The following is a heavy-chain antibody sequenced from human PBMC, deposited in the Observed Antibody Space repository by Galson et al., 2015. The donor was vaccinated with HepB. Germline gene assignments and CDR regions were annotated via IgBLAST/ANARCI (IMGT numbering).Heavy chain of an antibody. Sequence: SLRLSCAVSGFTLSSFWMTWVRQAPGKGLEWVANIKQDGSEANYVDSVKGRFTVSRDNSKNSLYLQINSLRAEDTAVYYFVRERQYVDWLLHASFFDFWGQGTLVTVSS. CDR2: IKQDGSEA. D-gene: IGHD3-9*01. CDR3: VRERQYVDWLLHASFFDF. V-gene: IGHV3-7*03. CDR1: GFTLSSFW. J-gene: IGHJ4*02.